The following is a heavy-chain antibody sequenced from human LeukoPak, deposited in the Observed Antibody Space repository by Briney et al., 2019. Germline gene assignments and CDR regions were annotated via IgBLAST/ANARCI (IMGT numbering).Heavy chain of an antibody. V-gene: IGHV3-33*01. CDR1: GFTFSSYG. D-gene: IGHD3-22*01. CDR2: IWYDGSNK. CDR3: ARHTYDSSGYYYFDY. J-gene: IGHJ4*02. Sequence: PGRSLRLSCAASGFTFSSYGMHWVRQAPGKGLEWVAVIWYDGSNKYYADSVKGRFTISRDNSKNSLYLQMNSLRAEDTAVYYCARHTYDSSGYYYFDYWGQGTLVTVSS.